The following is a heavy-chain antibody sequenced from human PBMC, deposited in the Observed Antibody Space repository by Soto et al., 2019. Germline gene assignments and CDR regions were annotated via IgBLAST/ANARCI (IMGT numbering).Heavy chain of an antibody. CDR2: ILSKAGNYAT. V-gene: IGHV3-73*01. CDR3: IRGGSPYYYDY. CDR1: GFIFSGSA. J-gene: IGHJ4*02. Sequence: EVQLVESGGGLVQPGGSLKLSCAASGFIFSGSAVHWVRQASGKGLEWVGRILSKAGNYATAYPASMKGRFTMSRDDSENTAFLQMNSLKTEDTAVYYCIRGGSPYYYDYWGQGTLVAVSS.